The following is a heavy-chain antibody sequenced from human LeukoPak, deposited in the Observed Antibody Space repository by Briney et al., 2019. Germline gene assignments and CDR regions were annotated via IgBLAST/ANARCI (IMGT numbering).Heavy chain of an antibody. Sequence: GGSLRLSCAASGFTFSSYWMSWVRQAPGKGLEWVANIKQDGSEKYYVDSVKGRFTISRDNAKNSLYLQMNSLRAEDTALYYCAKAAGIVGATDAFDIWGQGTMVTVSS. D-gene: IGHD1-26*01. CDR2: IKQDGSEK. CDR1: GFTFSSYW. CDR3: AKAAGIVGATDAFDI. J-gene: IGHJ3*02. V-gene: IGHV3-7*03.